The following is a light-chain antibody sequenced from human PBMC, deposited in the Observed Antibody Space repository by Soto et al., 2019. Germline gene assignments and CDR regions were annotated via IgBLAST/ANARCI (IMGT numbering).Light chain of an antibody. CDR3: QQYGSSGK. Sequence: EVVLTQSPVTLSLSPGERATLSCRASQSFRGLLAWYQQKPGQAPRLLIYDAYNRATGIPDRFSGSGSGTDFTLTISRLEPEDFAVYYCQQYGSSGKFGQGTKGDI. CDR1: QSFRGL. CDR2: DAY. J-gene: IGKJ1*01. V-gene: IGKV3-20*01.